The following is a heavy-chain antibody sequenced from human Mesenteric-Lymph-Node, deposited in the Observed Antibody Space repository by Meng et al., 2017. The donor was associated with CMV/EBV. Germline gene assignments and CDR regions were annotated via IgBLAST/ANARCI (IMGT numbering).Heavy chain of an antibody. CDR1: FTVSTKY. CDR2: IYTGGRT. CDR3: AREVHSSSWSVDWYFDL. D-gene: IGHD6-13*01. Sequence: FTVSTKYMSWVRQAPGKGLEWVSVIYTGGRTYYADSVKGQFTISRDNSKNTLYLQMNSLRPEDTAVYYCAREVHSSSWSVDWYFDLWGRGTLVTVSS. V-gene: IGHV3-66*01. J-gene: IGHJ2*01.